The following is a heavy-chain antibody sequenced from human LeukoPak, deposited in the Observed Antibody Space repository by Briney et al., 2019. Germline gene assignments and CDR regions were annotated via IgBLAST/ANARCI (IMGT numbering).Heavy chain of an antibody. J-gene: IGHJ4*02. CDR2: ISSSGSNI. CDR1: GFTFSSYE. D-gene: IGHD4-23*01. Sequence: PGGCLRLSWAASGFTFSSYEMNWVRPAPGKGLEWVSYISSSGSNIYYADSVKGRFTISRDNAKNSLYLQMNSLRAEDTAVYYCATDYGANSGGFDYWGQGTLVTVSS. CDR3: ATDYGANSGGFDY. V-gene: IGHV3-48*03.